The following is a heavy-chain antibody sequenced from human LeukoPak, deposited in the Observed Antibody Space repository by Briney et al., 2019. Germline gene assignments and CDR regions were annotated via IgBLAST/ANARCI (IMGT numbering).Heavy chain of an antibody. Sequence: PGGSLRLSCAASRFTFSSFAMTWVRQAPGKGLEWVSGIGDSGDSTSYADSVKGRFTIFRDNSKNTLYLQMNSLRAEDTAVYYCAKAMDLSLKYYYYGMDVWGQGTTVTVSS. D-gene: IGHD3-16*02. J-gene: IGHJ6*02. CDR2: IGDSGDST. CDR1: RFTFSSFA. CDR3: AKAMDLSLKYYYYGMDV. V-gene: IGHV3-23*01.